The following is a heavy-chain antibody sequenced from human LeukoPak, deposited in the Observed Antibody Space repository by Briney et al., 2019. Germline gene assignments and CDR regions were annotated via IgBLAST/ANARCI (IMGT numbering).Heavy chain of an antibody. CDR2: ISNDGDRQ. CDR1: GFTFSSYG. J-gene: IGHJ3*02. D-gene: IGHD3-22*01. Sequence: QPGGSLRLSCAASGFTFSSYGMHWVRQAPGKGPEWVAVISNDGDRQYYANSVEGRFTISRDNSQNTLYLQMHSLRDEDTAVFYCARYHDSSGYADTLDIWGQGTVVTVSS. CDR3: ARYHDSSGYADTLDI. V-gene: IGHV3-30*06.